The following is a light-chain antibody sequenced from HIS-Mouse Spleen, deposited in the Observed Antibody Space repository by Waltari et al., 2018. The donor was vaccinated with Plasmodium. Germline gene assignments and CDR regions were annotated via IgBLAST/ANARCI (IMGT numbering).Light chain of an antibody. CDR2: EDS. Sequence: SYELLQPPSVSVSPGQTARITCSGDALPKKYYYWYQQKSGQAPVLVIYEDSKRPSGIPERFSGSSSGTMATLTISGAQVEDEADYYCYSTDSSGNHRVFGGGTKLTVL. J-gene: IGLJ3*02. V-gene: IGLV3-10*01. CDR3: YSTDSSGNHRV. CDR1: ALPKKY.